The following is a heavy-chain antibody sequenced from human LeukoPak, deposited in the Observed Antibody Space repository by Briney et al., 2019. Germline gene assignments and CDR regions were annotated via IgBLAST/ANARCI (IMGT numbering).Heavy chain of an antibody. Sequence: ASVKVSCKASGYTFTSYGISWVRQAPGQGLEWMGWISAYNGNTNYAQKLQGRVTMTTDTSTSTAYMELRSLRSDDTAVYYCAREVGTVTSGNYYYYMDVWGKGTTVTVSS. D-gene: IGHD4-11*01. CDR1: GYTFTSYG. V-gene: IGHV1-18*01. J-gene: IGHJ6*03. CDR2: ISAYNGNT. CDR3: AREVGTVTSGNYYYYMDV.